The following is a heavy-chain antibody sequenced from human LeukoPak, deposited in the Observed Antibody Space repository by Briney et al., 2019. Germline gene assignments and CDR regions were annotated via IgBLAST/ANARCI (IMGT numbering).Heavy chain of an antibody. J-gene: IGHJ4*02. V-gene: IGHV3-23*01. Sequence: GGSLRLSCAVSGLTFNNYAMSWVRQAPGKGLEWVSAISKSGDHTYYAASAKGRFTIYRDNSKNTQYLQMNSLRAEDTAVYYCARPLGYSYGYSYWGQGTLVTVSS. CDR2: ISKSGDHT. CDR1: GLTFNNYA. CDR3: ARPLGYSYGYSY. D-gene: IGHD5-18*01.